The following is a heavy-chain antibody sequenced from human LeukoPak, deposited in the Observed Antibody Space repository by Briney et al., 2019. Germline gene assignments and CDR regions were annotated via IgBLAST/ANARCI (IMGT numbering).Heavy chain of an antibody. D-gene: IGHD6-13*01. CDR3: AREEAAAGNGPFDY. Sequence: ASVKVSCKASGGTFSSYAISWVRQAPGQGLEWMGRIIPILGIANYAQKFQGRVTITADKSTSTAHMELSSLRSEDTAVYYCAREEAAAGNGPFDYWGQGTLVTVSS. J-gene: IGHJ4*02. CDR2: IIPILGIA. CDR1: GGTFSSYA. V-gene: IGHV1-69*04.